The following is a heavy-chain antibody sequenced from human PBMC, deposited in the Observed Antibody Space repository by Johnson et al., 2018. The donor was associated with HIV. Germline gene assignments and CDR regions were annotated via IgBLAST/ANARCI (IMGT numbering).Heavy chain of an antibody. D-gene: IGHD6-13*01. CDR1: EFTFSSYW. Sequence: VQLVESGGGLVQPGGSLKLSCAASEFTFSSYWMHWVRQAPGKGLVWVSRINSDGSSTNYADSVKGRFTISRDNAKNTLYLQMNSLRAEDTAVYYCASGVYSSSWSWDVACDIWGQGTMVTVSS. J-gene: IGHJ3*02. CDR3: ASGVYSSSWSWDVACDI. V-gene: IGHV3-74*01. CDR2: INSDGSST.